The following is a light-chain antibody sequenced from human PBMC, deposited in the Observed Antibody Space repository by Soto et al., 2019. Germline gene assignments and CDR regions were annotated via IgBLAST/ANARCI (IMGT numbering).Light chain of an antibody. V-gene: IGKV1-5*03. CDR3: QQYKSHPYT. CDR2: KAS. J-gene: IGKJ2*01. Sequence: DIQMTQSHSTLSASVGDRVTITCRASQSISGWFAWYQQRPGRAPKFLIYKASTLQSGVPSRFSGSGSETEFPLTISSLQPDDFATYYCQQYKSHPYTFGQGTKLDIK. CDR1: QSISGW.